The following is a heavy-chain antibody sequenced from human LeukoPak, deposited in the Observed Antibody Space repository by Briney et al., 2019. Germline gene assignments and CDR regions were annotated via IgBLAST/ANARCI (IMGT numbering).Heavy chain of an antibody. J-gene: IGHJ4*02. Sequence: GGSLRLSCAASGFSFSSYGMHWVRQAPGKGLDWVAVIWYDGSGKYYADSVKGRFTISRDNSKNRLYLQMNSLRAEDTAVYYCARDRGSGFDYWGQGTLVTVSS. CDR2: IWYDGSGK. CDR1: GFSFSSYG. V-gene: IGHV3-33*01. CDR3: ARDRGSGFDY. D-gene: IGHD3-16*01.